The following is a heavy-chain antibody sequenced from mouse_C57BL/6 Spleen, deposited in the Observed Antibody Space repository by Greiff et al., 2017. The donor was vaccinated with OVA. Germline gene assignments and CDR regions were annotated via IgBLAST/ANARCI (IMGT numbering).Heavy chain of an antibody. CDR2: IYPGDGDT. Sequence: QVQLQQSGAELVKPGASVKISCKASGYAFSSYWMNWVKQRPGKGLEWIGQIYPGDGDTNYNGKFKGKATLTADKSSSTAYMQLSSLTSEDAAVYFCARRGIYDGYPYWGQGTLVTVSA. CDR3: ARRGIYDGYPY. J-gene: IGHJ3*01. V-gene: IGHV1-80*01. CDR1: GYAFSSYW. D-gene: IGHD2-3*01.